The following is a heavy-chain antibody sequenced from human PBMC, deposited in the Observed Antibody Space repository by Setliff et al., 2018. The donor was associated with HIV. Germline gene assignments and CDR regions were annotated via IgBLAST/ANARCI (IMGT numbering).Heavy chain of an antibody. D-gene: IGHD3-3*01. CDR3: ARDLGSVTLFGVVIQGAFDI. J-gene: IGHJ3*02. CDR1: GYTFTQYY. V-gene: IGHV1-46*01. CDR2: INPSGGST. Sequence: ASVKVSCKASGYTFTQYYIHWVRQAPGQGLEGMGIINPSGGSTGCAQKFQGRVTVTSDTSTSTVHMELSSLRSDDTAVYYCARDLGSVTLFGVVIQGAFDIWGQGTMVTVSS.